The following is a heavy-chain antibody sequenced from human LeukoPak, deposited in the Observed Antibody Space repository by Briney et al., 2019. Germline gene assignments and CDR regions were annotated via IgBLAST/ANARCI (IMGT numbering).Heavy chain of an antibody. D-gene: IGHD3/OR15-3a*01. CDR3: ARRAGTGYYYFDY. Sequence: SETLSLTCTVSGGSISSSSYYWGWIRQPPGKGLEWLGNIYYSGTTFYSPSLKSRVTISVDTSKNQFSLNLNSVTAADTAVYYCARRAGTGYYYFDYWGQGTLVTVSS. CDR1: GGSISSSSYY. V-gene: IGHV4-39*01. J-gene: IGHJ4*02. CDR2: IYYSGTT.